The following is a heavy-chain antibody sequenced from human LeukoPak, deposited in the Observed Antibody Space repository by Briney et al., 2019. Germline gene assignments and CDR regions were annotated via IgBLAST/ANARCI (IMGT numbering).Heavy chain of an antibody. D-gene: IGHD2/OR15-2a*01. V-gene: IGHV4-59*12. CDR1: GGSISIYY. CDR3: ARGVRSIYGFDY. CDR2: IYNSGST. J-gene: IGHJ4*02. Sequence: SETLSLTCSVSGGSISIYYWSWIRQPPGRGLEWIGYIYNSGSTTYNPSLKSRATILVDTSKNQFSLKLSSVTAADTAVYYCARGVRSIYGFDYWGQGTLVTVSS.